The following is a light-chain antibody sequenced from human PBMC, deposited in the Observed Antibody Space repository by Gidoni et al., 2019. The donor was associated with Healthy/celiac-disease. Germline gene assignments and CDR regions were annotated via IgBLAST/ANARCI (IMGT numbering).Light chain of an antibody. V-gene: IGKV3-20*01. CDR1: QSVSSSY. CDR2: GAT. J-gene: IGKJ1*01. CDR3: QQYGSSPWT. Sequence: EIVLTLSPGTLSLPPGERATLSCRASQSVSSSYLAWYQQKPGQAPRLLIYGATSRATGLPDRCGGSGSRKDFTITSSRLEHEDFAVYYWQQYGSSPWTFXQXTKVEIK.